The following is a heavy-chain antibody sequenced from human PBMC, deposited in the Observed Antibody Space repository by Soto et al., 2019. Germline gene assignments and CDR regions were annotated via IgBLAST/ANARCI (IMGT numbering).Heavy chain of an antibody. V-gene: IGHV3-30-3*01. CDR1: GFTLSSYI. D-gene: IGHD4-4*01. J-gene: IGHJ6*02. Sequence: HPGGSLRLSCAASGFTLSSYIMHWVRQAPGKGLEWVAIISYDGNHKYYADSVKGRFTISRDNSKNTLFLQMNSLRAEDTAVYFCAREASSNFESPAMDVWGQGTTVTVSS. CDR3: AREASSNFESPAMDV. CDR2: ISYDGNHK.